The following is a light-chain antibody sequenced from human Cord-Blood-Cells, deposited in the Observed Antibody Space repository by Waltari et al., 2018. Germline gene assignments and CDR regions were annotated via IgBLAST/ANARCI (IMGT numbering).Light chain of an antibody. V-gene: IGLV3-25*03. CDR3: QSADSSGTVV. Sequence: SYELTQPPSVSVSPGQTARITCSGDALPKPYAYWYQQKPGQAPVLVIYKDSERPSGIPERCSGSSSGTTVTVTISGVQAEDEADYYCQSADSSGTVVFGGGTKLTVL. CDR1: ALPKPY. J-gene: IGLJ2*01. CDR2: KDS.